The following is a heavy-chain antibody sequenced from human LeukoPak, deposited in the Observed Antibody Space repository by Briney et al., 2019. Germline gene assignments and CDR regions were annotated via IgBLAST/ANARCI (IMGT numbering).Heavy chain of an antibody. CDR2: ITGGRST. J-gene: IGHJ6*03. CDR1: GFTFSNYA. Sequence: GGSLRLSCAPSGFTFSNYAMSWVRQAPGKGLEWVSGITGGRSTYYADSVKGRFTISRDNSKNTMSMEMNSLRVEDTAVYYCAKEGGIQPYFYYYMDVWGKGTTVTVSS. V-gene: IGHV3-23*01. D-gene: IGHD5-18*01. CDR3: AKEGGIQPYFYYYMDV.